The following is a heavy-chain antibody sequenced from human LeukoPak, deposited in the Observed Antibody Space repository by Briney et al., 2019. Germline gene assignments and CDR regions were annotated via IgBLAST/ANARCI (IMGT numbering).Heavy chain of an antibody. D-gene: IGHD4-17*01. V-gene: IGHV3-30*18. CDR1: GFTFGSYG. CDR3: VKDGHSVTIFDY. Sequence: GRSLRLSCAASGFTFGSYGMHWVRQAPGKGLEWVAVISFDGRNKYFGDSVKGRFSISRDNSKNTLSLQMNSLRPEDTAAYYCVKDGHSVTIFDYWGRGTLVTVSS. CDR2: ISFDGRNK. J-gene: IGHJ4*02.